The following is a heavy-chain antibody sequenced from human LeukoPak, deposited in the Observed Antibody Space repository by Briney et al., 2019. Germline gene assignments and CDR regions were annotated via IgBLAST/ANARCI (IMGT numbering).Heavy chain of an antibody. CDR1: GFRFSDYY. J-gene: IGHJ5*02. V-gene: IGHV3-11*01. CDR2: ISSTGSSI. CDR3: AKGGIRYGYWFDH. D-gene: IGHD3-10*01. Sequence: GGPLRLSCAATGFRFSDYYMSWIRQAPGKGLEWVAYISSTGSSIFYADSVKGRFTISRDHAKNSLSLQLNSLRAEDTAVYYCAKGGIRYGYWFDHWGQGTLVTVSS.